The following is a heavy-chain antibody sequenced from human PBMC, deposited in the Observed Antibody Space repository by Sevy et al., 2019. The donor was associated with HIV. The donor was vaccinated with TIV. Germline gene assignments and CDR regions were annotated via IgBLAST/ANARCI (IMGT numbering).Heavy chain of an antibody. D-gene: IGHD3-16*01. J-gene: IGHJ3*01. CDR3: VRGPSYGYVSYGFDV. CDR2: IYRTGNT. CDR1: GGSISTGGFS. Sequence: SETLSLTCAVSGGSISTGGFSGNWIRQTPGKGLEWIGHIYRTGNTYYNPSLGSRVSISVDRSKNQFSLKLSSVTAADTAVYYCVRGPSYGYVSYGFDVWGQGTMVTVSS. V-gene: IGHV4-30-2*01.